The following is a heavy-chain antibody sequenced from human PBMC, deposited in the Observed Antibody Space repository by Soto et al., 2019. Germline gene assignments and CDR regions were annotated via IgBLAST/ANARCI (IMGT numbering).Heavy chain of an antibody. D-gene: IGHD3-3*01. CDR1: GGPFSSYA. Sequence: SVKVSCKASGGPFSSYAISWLRQAPGQGLEWMGGIIPIFGTANYAQKFQGRVTITAHESTSRAYMELSSLRSEDSAVYYCARVVDFWSGNGSKGDYYYGMDVWGQGTTVTVSS. V-gene: IGHV1-69*13. J-gene: IGHJ6*02. CDR3: ARVVDFWSGNGSKGDYYYGMDV. CDR2: IIPIFGTA.